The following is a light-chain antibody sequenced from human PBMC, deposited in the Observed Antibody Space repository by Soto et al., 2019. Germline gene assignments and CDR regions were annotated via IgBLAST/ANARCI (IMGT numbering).Light chain of an antibody. CDR3: QHYGISRT. CDR1: QSVSSY. Sequence: IVLTQSPSALSLSPRERATLSCRASQSVSSYLAWYQQKPGQAPRLLIYGAATRATGIPDRFSGSGSGTDFTLTISRLEPEDFAVYYCQHYGISRTLGQGTKADI. J-gene: IGKJ1*01. V-gene: IGKV3-20*01. CDR2: GAA.